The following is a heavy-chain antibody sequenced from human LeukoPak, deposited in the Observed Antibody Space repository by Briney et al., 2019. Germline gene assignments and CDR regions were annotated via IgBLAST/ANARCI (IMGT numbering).Heavy chain of an antibody. CDR3: ARGTTRLNDAFDI. CDR2: INHSGST. CDR1: GGSFSGYY. Sequence: PSETLSLTCAVYGGSFSGYYWSWIRQPPGKGLEWIGEINHSGSTNYNPSLKSRVTISVDTSKNQFSLKLSSVTAADTAVYYCARGTTRLNDAFDIWGQGTMVTASS. J-gene: IGHJ3*02. D-gene: IGHD1-1*01. V-gene: IGHV4-34*01.